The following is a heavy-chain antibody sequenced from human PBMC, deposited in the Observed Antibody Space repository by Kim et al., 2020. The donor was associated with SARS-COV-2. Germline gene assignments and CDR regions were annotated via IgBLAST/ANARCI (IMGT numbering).Heavy chain of an antibody. CDR2: IYHSGST. Sequence: SETLSLTFTVSGYSISSGYYWGWIRQPPGKGLEWIGSIYHSGSTYYNPSLKSRVTISVDTSKNQFSLKLSSVTAADTAVYYCARNLPLNWFDPWGQGTLVTVSS. V-gene: IGHV4-38-2*02. CDR3: ARNLPLNWFDP. J-gene: IGHJ5*02. CDR1: GYSISSGYY.